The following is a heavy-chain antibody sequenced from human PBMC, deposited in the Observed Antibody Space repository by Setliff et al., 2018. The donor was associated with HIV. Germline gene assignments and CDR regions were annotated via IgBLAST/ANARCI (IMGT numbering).Heavy chain of an antibody. CDR1: GFTFSTYG. D-gene: IGHD2-15*01. CDR3: AKCGGVTCYSASWYFDY. J-gene: IGHJ4*02. Sequence: RGSLRLSCAASGFTFSTYGMQWVRQAPGKGLEWVAFIRYDGSNQYYADSVKGRFTISRDNSKNTLYLQMNSLRAEDTAVYYCAKCGGVTCYSASWYFDYWGQGTLVTVSS. CDR2: IRYDGSNQ. V-gene: IGHV3-30*02.